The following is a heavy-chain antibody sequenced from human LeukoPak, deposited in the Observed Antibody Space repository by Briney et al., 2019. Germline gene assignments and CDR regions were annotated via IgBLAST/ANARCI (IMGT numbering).Heavy chain of an antibody. D-gene: IGHD3-9*01. V-gene: IGHV4-59*01. CDR1: GGSISSYY. CDR3: ARVTGYTIEDYFNY. J-gene: IGHJ4*02. CDR2: IYYSGST. Sequence: SETLSLTCTVSGGSISSYYWSWIRQPPGKGLEWIGYIYYSGSTNYNPSLKSRVTISVKTSKNQFSLKLRSVTAADTAVYYCARVTGYTIEDYFNYWGQGTLVTVSS.